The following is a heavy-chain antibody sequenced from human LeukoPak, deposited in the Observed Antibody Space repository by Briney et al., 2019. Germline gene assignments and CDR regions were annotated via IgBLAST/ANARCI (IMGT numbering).Heavy chain of an antibody. J-gene: IGHJ4*02. CDR3: ASLGYSSSWSLFDY. CDR2: VSYSGRT. CDR1: GSSISSSSHY. D-gene: IGHD6-13*01. V-gene: IGHV4-39*01. Sequence: SETLSLTCTVSGSSISSSSHYWGWIRQPPGKGLEWIGTVSYSGRTYYNPSLKSRGTISVDTSNNQLSLRLSSVSAADTAVYYCASLGYSSSWSLFDYWGQGTLVAVSS.